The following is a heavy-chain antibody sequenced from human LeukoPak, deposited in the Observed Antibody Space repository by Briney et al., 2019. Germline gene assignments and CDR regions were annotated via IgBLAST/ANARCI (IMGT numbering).Heavy chain of an antibody. J-gene: IGHJ4*02. CDR2: MNPNSGNT. Sequence: AASVKVSCKASGGTFSSYAISWVRQAPGQGLEWMGWMNPNSGNTGYAQKFQGRVTITRNTSISTAYMELSSLRSEDTAVYYCARGTRVWQWLVLDYWGQGTLVTVSS. D-gene: IGHD6-19*01. V-gene: IGHV1-8*03. CDR3: ARGTRVWQWLVLDY. CDR1: GGTFSSYA.